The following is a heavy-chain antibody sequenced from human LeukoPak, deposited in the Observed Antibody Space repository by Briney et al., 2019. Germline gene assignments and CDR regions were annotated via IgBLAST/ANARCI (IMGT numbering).Heavy chain of an antibody. CDR2: IYYSGST. Sequence: SETLSLTCTVSGGSISSYYWSWIRQPPGKGLEWIGYIYYSGSTNYNPSLKSRVTISVDTSKNQFSLKLSSVTAADTAVYYCARTSIAAAGGDYWGQGTLVTVSS. CDR3: ARTSIAAAGGDY. J-gene: IGHJ4*02. D-gene: IGHD6-13*01. V-gene: IGHV4-59*08. CDR1: GGSISSYY.